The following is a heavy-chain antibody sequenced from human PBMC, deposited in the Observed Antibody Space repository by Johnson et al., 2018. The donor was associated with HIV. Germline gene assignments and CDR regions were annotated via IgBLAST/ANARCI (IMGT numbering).Heavy chain of an antibody. Sequence: VQLVESGGGLVLPGGSLRLSCVGSGFTFSSYWMSWVRQAPGKGLEWVATIKQDGSERYHVDSVKRRFTISRDNAKKSLYLQMNSLRVEDTAVNFCAKNEGGYTTDAFDIWCQGTVDTVSS. CDR1: GFTFSSYW. CDR3: AKNEGGYTTDAFDI. D-gene: IGHD5-12*01. V-gene: IGHV3-7*01. J-gene: IGHJ3*02. CDR2: IKQDGSER.